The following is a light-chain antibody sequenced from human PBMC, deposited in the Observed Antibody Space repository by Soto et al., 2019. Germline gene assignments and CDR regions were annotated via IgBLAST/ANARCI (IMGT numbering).Light chain of an antibody. Sequence: DIQMTQSPSTLSASVGDRVTITCRASQSISSWLAWYQQKPGKAPKLLIYDASSLESGVPSRFSGSGSGTEFTLTTSSLQPHDFATYYCQQYNSYSPWTFGKGTKVEIK. V-gene: IGKV1-5*01. J-gene: IGKJ1*01. CDR1: QSISSW. CDR3: QQYNSYSPWT. CDR2: DAS.